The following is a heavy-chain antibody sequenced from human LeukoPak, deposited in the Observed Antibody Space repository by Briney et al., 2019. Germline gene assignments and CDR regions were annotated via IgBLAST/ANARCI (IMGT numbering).Heavy chain of an antibody. CDR1: GYTFTSYG. D-gene: IGHD1-7*01. J-gene: IGHJ5*02. CDR3: AREVTGTGTPFNP. CDR2: ISAYNGII. V-gene: IGHV1-18*01. Sequence: ASVKVSCKASGYTFTSYGISWVRQAPGQGLEWMGWISAYNGIINYAQKLQGRVTMTTDTSTSTAYMELKSLRSDDTAVYYCAREVTGTGTPFNPWGQGTLVTVSS.